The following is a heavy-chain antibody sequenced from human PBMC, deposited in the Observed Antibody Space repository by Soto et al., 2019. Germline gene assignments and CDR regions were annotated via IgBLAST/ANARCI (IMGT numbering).Heavy chain of an antibody. CDR1: GFTFKNYD. V-gene: IGHV3-23*01. Sequence: EVELLESGGGLVQPGGSLRLSCVASGFTFKNYDMRWIRQAPGKGLDWFSGIRGRGGVTYYADSVKCRFTTSSDNSKNTLYLQMNSLRAEDTAIYYCAKNRQFRSYYECAGHYDNWGQGTLVTVSS. CDR2: IRGRGGVT. CDR3: AKNRQFRSYYECAGHYDN. D-gene: IGHD3-10*01. J-gene: IGHJ4*02.